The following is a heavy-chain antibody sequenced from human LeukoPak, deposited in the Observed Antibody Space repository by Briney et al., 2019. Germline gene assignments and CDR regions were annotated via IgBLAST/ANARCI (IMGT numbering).Heavy chain of an antibody. CDR3: AKGNGYSYGRYYFDY. J-gene: IGHJ4*02. D-gene: IGHD5-18*01. Sequence: GGSLRLSCAASGFTFSSYAMGWVRQAPGKGLEWVSAITASGGNTYYADSVKGRFTISRDNSKNTLYLQVNSLRAEDTAVYYCAKGNGYSYGRYYFDYWGRGTLVTVSS. V-gene: IGHV3-23*01. CDR2: ITASGGNT. CDR1: GFTFSSYA.